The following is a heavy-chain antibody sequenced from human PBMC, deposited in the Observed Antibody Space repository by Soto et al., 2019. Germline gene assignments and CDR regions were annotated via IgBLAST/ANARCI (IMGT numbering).Heavy chain of an antibody. CDR2: IYYSGST. CDR3: ARTKYSYSSSSRGNWFDP. Sequence: PSETLSLTCTVSGGSISSSSYYWGWIRQPPGKGLEWIGSIYYSGSTYYNPSLKSRVTISVDTSKNQFSLKPSSVTAADTAVYYRARTKYSYSSSSRGNWFDPWGQGTLVTVSS. J-gene: IGHJ5*02. D-gene: IGHD6-6*01. CDR1: GGSISSSSYY. V-gene: IGHV4-39*01.